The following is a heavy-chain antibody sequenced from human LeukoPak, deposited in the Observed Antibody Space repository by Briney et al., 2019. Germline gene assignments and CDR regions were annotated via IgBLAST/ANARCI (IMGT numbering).Heavy chain of an antibody. Sequence: GESLKTSCRGSGYSFTNYWNGWGRQMPGKGLGWIGIIYPGDSDTRYSTSFQGQVTISADKSISTAYLQWSSLKASDTAIYYCATPYYYGSGSYYNGMDVWGQGTTVTVSS. CDR1: GYSFTNYW. J-gene: IGHJ6*02. V-gene: IGHV5-51*01. D-gene: IGHD3-10*01. CDR2: IYPGDSDT. CDR3: ATPYYYGSGSYYNGMDV.